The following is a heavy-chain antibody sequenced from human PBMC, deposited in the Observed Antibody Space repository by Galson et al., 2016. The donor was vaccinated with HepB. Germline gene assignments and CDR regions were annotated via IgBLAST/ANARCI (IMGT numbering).Heavy chain of an antibody. J-gene: IGHJ4*02. CDR1: GFTFSSYT. Sequence: SLRLSCAASGFTFSSYTLNWVRQAPGKGLEWVAIISYDGTNKYYADSVKGRFTIARDNPKNTLSLQMNSLRTEDTAVYYCARDRGYNAFDYRPAYLGQGTLVTV. V-gene: IGHV3-30-3*01. D-gene: IGHD5-12*01. CDR2: ISYDGTNK. CDR3: ARDRGYNAFDYRPAY.